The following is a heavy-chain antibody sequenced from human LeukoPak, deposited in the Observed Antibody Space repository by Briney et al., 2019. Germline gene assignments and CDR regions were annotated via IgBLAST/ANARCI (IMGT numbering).Heavy chain of an antibody. CDR1: GFTFSSYA. CDR3: AKNQDSSGWFGAYYYYGMDV. J-gene: IGHJ6*02. CDR2: ISGSGGGT. D-gene: IGHD6-19*01. V-gene: IGHV3-23*01. Sequence: GGSLRLSCAASGFTFSSYAMSWVRQAPEKGLEWVSTISGSGGGTYYADSVKGRFTISRDDSKNTLYLQMNSLRAEDTAVYYCAKNQDSSGWFGAYYYYGMDVWGQGTTVTVSS.